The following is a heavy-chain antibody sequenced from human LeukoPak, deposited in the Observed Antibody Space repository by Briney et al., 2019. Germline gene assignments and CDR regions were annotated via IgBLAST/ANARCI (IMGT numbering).Heavy chain of an antibody. Sequence: GGSLRLSCAASGFTFDDYGMSWVRQIPGKGLEWVSAISGSDPGTYYADSVKGRFTISRVNSRNTLYLQMNRLRVEDTAVYYCAKGSRGSCRGAYCYSFDNWGQGAVVTVSS. V-gene: IGHV3-23*01. CDR1: GFTFDDYG. D-gene: IGHD2-21*02. CDR2: ISGSDPGT. CDR3: AKGSRGSCRGAYCYSFDN. J-gene: IGHJ4*02.